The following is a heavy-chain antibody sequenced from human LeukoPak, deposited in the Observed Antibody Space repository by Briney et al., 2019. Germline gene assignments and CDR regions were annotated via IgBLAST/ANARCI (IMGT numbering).Heavy chain of an antibody. CDR3: ARVLEITNYYYYMDV. Sequence: ATVKVSCKASGYDFISYGVNWVRQAPGQGLEWMGWISAYNGNTNYAQKLQGRVAMTTDTSTSTAYMELRSLRSDDTAVYYCARVLEITNYYYYMDVWGKGTTVTVSS. J-gene: IGHJ6*03. CDR2: ISAYNGNT. V-gene: IGHV1-18*01. D-gene: IGHD1-1*01. CDR1: GYDFISYG.